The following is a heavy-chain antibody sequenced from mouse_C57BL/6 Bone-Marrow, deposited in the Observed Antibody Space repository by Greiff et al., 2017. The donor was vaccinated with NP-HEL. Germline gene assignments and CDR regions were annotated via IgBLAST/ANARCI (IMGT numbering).Heavy chain of an antibody. CDR2: ISSGSSTI. Sequence: EVQLVESGGGLAKPGGSLKLSCAASGFTFSDYGMHWVRQAPEKGLEWVAYISSGSSTIYYADTVKGRFTISRDNAKNTLFLQMTSLRSEDTAMYYCAGYYYAMDYWGQGTSVTVSS. CDR1: GFTFSDYG. D-gene: IGHD3-1*01. J-gene: IGHJ4*01. V-gene: IGHV5-17*01. CDR3: AGYYYAMDY.